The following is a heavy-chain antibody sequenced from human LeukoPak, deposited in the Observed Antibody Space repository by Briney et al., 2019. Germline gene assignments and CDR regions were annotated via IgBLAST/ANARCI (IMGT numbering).Heavy chain of an antibody. Sequence: SETLSLTCTVSGGSISSGSYYWGWIRQPPGKGLEWIGSIYYSGSTYYNPSLKSRVTISVDTSKNQFSLKLSSVTAADTAVYYCARHSMDTAPYWGQGTLVTVSS. CDR2: IYYSGST. J-gene: IGHJ4*02. V-gene: IGHV4-39*01. CDR3: ARHSMDTAPY. D-gene: IGHD5-18*01. CDR1: GGSISSGSYY.